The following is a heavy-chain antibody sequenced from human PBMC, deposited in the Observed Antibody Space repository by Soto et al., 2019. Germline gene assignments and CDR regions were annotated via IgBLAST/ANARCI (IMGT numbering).Heavy chain of an antibody. CDR2: ISHSGSYI. Sequence: AQLVESGGSLLKPGGSLRLSCAASGFSFGDYIMNWVRQAPGRGLEWVASISHSGSYIFYADSVKGRFTISRDNSRDSLYLQMNSLRVDDTAIYYCASPRDYCVTTSNCFIAFDIWGQGTRVTVSS. D-gene: IGHD4-17*01. J-gene: IGHJ3*02. CDR1: GFSFGDYI. V-gene: IGHV3-21*01. CDR3: ASPRDYCVTTSNCFIAFDI.